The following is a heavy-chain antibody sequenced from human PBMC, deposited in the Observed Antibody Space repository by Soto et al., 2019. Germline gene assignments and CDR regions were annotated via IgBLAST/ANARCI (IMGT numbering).Heavy chain of an antibody. CDR1: GFTFSSYA. J-gene: IGHJ6*02. CDR3: AKDPALMTTVPVRGRNYYYYYGMDV. CDR2: ISGSGGST. Sequence: GGSLRLSCAASGFTFSSYAMSWVRQAPGKGLEWVSAISGSGGSTYYADSMKGRFTISRDNSKNTLYLQMNSLRAEDTAVYYCAKDPALMTTVPVRGRNYYYYYGMDVWGQGTTVTVSS. D-gene: IGHD4-17*01. V-gene: IGHV3-23*01.